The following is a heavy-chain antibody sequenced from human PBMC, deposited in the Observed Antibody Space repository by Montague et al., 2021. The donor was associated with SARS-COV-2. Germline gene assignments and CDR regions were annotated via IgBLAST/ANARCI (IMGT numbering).Heavy chain of an antibody. J-gene: IGHJ6*02. V-gene: IGHV4-39*07. CDR1: GGSVSSGTYY. CDR3: ERNLVVHYWYCMDV. D-gene: IGHD2-15*01. CDR2: IYDSGKX. Sequence: SETLSLTCTVSGGSVSSGTYYWGWIREPPGKGLEWIGCIYDSGKXDYXPSLKSRATIFVDTSKNQFYLNLSSVTAADTAVYYCERNLVVHYWYCMDVWGQGATVTVSS.